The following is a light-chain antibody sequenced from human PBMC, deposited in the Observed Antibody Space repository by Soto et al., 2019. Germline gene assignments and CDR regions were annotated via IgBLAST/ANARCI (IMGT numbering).Light chain of an antibody. CDR3: QQYNSYSYT. CDR1: QSISSW. V-gene: IGKV1-5*01. Sequence: DIQMTQSPSTLSASVGDRVTITCRAGQSISSWLAWYQQKPGKAPKLLIYDASSLESGVPSRFSGSGSGTEFTLTISSLQPDDFATYYCQQYNSYSYTFGQGTK. CDR2: DAS. J-gene: IGKJ2*01.